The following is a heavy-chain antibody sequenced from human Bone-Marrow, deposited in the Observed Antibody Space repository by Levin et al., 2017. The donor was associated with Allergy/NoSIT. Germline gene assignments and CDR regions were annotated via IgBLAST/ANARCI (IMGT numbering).Heavy chain of an antibody. J-gene: IGHJ4*02. CDR3: ALGATGFDY. D-gene: IGHD1-26*01. V-gene: IGHV1-24*01. CDR1: GHTLTELS. CDR2: FDPEDGET. Sequence: GASVKVSCKVSGHTLTELSMHWVRQAPGKGLEWMGGFDPEDGETIYARKFQGRVTMTEDTSTETAFMELRSLRSEDTAVYYCALGATGFDYWGQGTLVTVSS.